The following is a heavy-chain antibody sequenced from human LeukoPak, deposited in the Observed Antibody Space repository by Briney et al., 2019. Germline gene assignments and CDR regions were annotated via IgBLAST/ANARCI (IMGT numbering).Heavy chain of an antibody. V-gene: IGHV3-30*04. CDR3: ARRNYGDSFDY. D-gene: IGHD4-17*01. J-gene: IGHJ4*02. CDR1: GFTFSSYA. CDR2: ISYDGSNK. Sequence: GGSLRLSCAASGFTFSSYAMHWVRQAPGKGLEWVAVISYDGSNKYYADSVKGRFTISRDNSKNTLYLQMNSLRAEDTAVYYCARRNYGDSFDYWGQGTLVTVSS.